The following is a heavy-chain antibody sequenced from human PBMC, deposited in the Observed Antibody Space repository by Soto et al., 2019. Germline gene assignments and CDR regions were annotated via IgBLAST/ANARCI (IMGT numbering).Heavy chain of an antibody. CDR2: INHSGST. D-gene: IGHD3-9*01. CDR3: ARLEGLATISYYFDF. J-gene: IGHJ4*02. CDR1: GGSFSGYY. Sequence: SETLSLTCAVYGGSFSGYYWSWIRQPPGKGLEWIGEINHSGSTNYNPSLKSRVTISVDTSKNQFSLKLSSVTAADTAVYYCARLEGLATISYYFDFWGQGALVTVSS. V-gene: IGHV4-34*01.